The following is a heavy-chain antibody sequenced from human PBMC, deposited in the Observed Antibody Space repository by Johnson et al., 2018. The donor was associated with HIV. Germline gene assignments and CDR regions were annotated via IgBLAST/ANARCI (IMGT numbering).Heavy chain of an antibody. J-gene: IGHJ3*02. D-gene: IGHD3-16*01. CDR2: IYSGGST. V-gene: IGHV3-NL1*01. CDR1: GFTFSSYG. CDR3: ARVSPGGSRRGAFDI. Sequence: QVQLVESGGGVVQPGRSLRLSCAASGFTFSSYGMHWVRQAPGKGLEWVAVIYSGGSTYYADSVKGRFTISRDNSKNTLYLQMNSLRAEDTAVYYCARVSPGGSRRGAFDIWGQGTMVTVSS.